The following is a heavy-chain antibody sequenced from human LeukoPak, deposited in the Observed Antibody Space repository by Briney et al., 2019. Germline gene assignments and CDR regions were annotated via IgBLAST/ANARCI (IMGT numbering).Heavy chain of an antibody. D-gene: IGHD2-2*01. CDR2: ISAYNGNK. Sequence: GASVKVSCKASGYRFTSYGISWVRQAHGQGLEWMAWISAYNGNKNYAQKFQGRVIMTTDTSTSTAYMELRSLRSDDTAVYYCARDPDCSSTRCSESPFDYWGQGTLVTVSS. V-gene: IGHV1-18*01. CDR1: GYRFTSYG. CDR3: ARDPDCSSTRCSESPFDY. J-gene: IGHJ4*02.